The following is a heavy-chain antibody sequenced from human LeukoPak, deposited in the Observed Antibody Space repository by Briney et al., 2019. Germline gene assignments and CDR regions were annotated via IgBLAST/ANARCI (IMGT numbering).Heavy chain of an antibody. V-gene: IGHV3-33*01. CDR2: IWYDGSDK. J-gene: IGHJ4*02. D-gene: IGHD6-19*01. CDR1: GFPFSTYG. Sequence: GGSLRLSCALSGFPFSTYGMHGVRQAPGKGLEWVSIIWYDGSDKYYGDSVKGRFTISRDNSKNTLYLQMNSLRAEDTAVYYCTILAVASDFDYWGQGTLVTVSS. CDR3: TILAVASDFDY.